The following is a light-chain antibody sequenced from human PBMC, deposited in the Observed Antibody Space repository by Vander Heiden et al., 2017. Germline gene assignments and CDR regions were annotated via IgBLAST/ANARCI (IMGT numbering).Light chain of an antibody. V-gene: IGLV3-25*03. CDR1: ALPKQY. J-gene: IGLJ3*02. CDR2: KDS. CDR3: QSADSSGTYWV. Sequence: SYELTQPPSVSASPGQTARSTCSGDALPKQYAYWYRQKPGQAPVLVIYKDSERPSGIPERFSGSSSGTTVTLTISGVQAEDEADYYCQSADSSGTYWVFGGGTKLTVL.